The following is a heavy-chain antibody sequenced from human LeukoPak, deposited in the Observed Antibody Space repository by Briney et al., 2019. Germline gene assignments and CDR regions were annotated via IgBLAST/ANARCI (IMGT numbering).Heavy chain of an antibody. CDR2: IYYSGST. CDR3: AREFLPSAFDI. J-gene: IGHJ3*02. D-gene: IGHD2/OR15-2a*01. Sequence: KPSQTLSLTCTVSGGSISSYYWSWIRQPPGKGLEWIGYIYYSGSTNYNPSLKSRVTISVDTSKNQFSLKLSSVTAADTAVYYCAREFLPSAFDIWGQGTMVTVSS. V-gene: IGHV4-59*01. CDR1: GGSISSYY.